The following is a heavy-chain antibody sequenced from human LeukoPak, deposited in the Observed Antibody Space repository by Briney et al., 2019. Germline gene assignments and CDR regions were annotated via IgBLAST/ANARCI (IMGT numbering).Heavy chain of an antibody. CDR1: GFTFSSYE. CDR2: ISSSGSTI. Sequence: HPGGSLRLSCAASGFTFSSYEMNWVRQAPGKGLEWVSYISSSGSTIYYADSVKGRFTISRDNAKNSLYLQMNSLRAEDTAVYYCAREGVAVAGPGAFDIWGQGTMVTVSS. D-gene: IGHD6-19*01. CDR3: AREGVAVAGPGAFDI. V-gene: IGHV3-48*03. J-gene: IGHJ3*02.